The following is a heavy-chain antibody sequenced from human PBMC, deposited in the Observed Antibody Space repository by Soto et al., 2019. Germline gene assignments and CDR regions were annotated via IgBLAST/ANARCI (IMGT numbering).Heavy chain of an antibody. D-gene: IGHD2-8*01. V-gene: IGHV1-46*01. J-gene: IGHJ4*02. Sequence: ASVKVSCKASGYTFTGYYMHWVRQAPGQGLEWMGIINPSGGSTTYAQKFQGRVTMTRDTSTSTVYMELNSLRSEDTAVYYCATSRRYCTNGVCYMVGYFDYWGQGTLVTVSS. CDR1: GYTFTGYY. CDR3: ATSRRYCTNGVCYMVGYFDY. CDR2: INPSGGST.